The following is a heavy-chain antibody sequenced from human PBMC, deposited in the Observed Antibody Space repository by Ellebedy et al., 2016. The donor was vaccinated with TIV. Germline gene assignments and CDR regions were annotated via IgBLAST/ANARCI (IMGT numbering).Heavy chain of an antibody. Sequence: ASVKVSCKAFGYTFTSYHMHWVRQAPGQGLEWMGIINPSGGSTTYAQKFQGRVTMTRDTSTSTVNMEVSSLRSADTAVYYCARDLYMDVWGKGTTVTVSS. V-gene: IGHV1-46*01. CDR1: GYTFTSYH. J-gene: IGHJ6*03. CDR2: INPSGGST. CDR3: ARDLYMDV.